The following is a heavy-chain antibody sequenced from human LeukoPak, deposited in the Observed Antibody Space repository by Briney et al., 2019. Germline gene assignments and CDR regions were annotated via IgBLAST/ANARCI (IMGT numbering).Heavy chain of an antibody. J-gene: IGHJ4*02. D-gene: IGHD2-15*01. CDR3: VRALGYCSSGSCYYYDY. CDR1: GYRFSSYW. Sequence: GESLKIACKGPGYRFSSYWIGWVLQMPGKCLEWMVIIYPGDSESSYSPSFQGQVTISADKSISTAYLQWSSLKASDTAMYYCVRALGYCSSGSCYYYDYWGQGTLVTVSS. V-gene: IGHV5-51*01. CDR2: IYPGDSES.